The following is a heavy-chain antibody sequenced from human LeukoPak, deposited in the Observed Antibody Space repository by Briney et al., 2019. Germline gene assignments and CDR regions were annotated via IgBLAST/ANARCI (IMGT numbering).Heavy chain of an antibody. CDR1: GFTFGDYA. J-gene: IGHJ4*02. CDR3: TRDRETTVTTGELEY. CDR2: IRSKAYGGTT. V-gene: IGHV3-49*03. D-gene: IGHD4-17*01. Sequence: PGGSLRLSCTASGFTFGDYAMSWFRQAPGKGLEWVGFIRSKAYGGTTEYAASVKGRFTISRDDSKSIAYLQMNSLKTEDTAVYYCTRDRETTVTTGELEYWGQGTLVTVSS.